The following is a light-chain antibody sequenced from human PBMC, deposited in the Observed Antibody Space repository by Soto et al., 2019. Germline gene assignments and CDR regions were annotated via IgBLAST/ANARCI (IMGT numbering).Light chain of an antibody. CDR2: EVS. CDR3: SSYTSSLSYV. V-gene: IGLV2-14*01. Sequence: QAVVSQPASVSGSPGQSITISCTGTSSDVGGYNYVSWYQQHPGKAPKLMIYEVSDRPSGISNRFSGSKSGNTASLTISGLQAEDEADYYCSSYTSSLSYVFGTGTKLTVL. J-gene: IGLJ1*01. CDR1: SSDVGGYNY.